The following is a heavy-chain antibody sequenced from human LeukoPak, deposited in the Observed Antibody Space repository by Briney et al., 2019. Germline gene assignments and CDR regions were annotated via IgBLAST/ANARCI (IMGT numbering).Heavy chain of an antibody. CDR2: IRSKLYGGTT. Sequence: GGSLRLSCTASGFSFGDYAMSWVRQAPGKGLEWVGFIRSKLYGGTTQYAASVKGRFTISRDDSKSIAYLQMNSLKPEDTAVYYCTRLFSESSSWALDYWGQGSLVTVSS. CDR1: GFSFGDYA. CDR3: TRLFSESSSWALDY. J-gene: IGHJ4*02. V-gene: IGHV3-49*04. D-gene: IGHD6-13*01.